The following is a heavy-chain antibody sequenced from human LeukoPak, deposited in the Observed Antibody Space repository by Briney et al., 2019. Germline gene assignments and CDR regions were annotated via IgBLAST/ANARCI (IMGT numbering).Heavy chain of an antibody. CDR1: GYTFTSYD. D-gene: IGHD2-2*01. Sequence: ASVKVSCKASGYTFTSYDINWVRQATGQGLEWMGWMNPNSGNTGYAQKFQGRITMTRNTSTSTAYMELSSLGAEDSAVYYCARDGKFCSSFSCYVRGIHWYDPWGQGTLVTVSA. J-gene: IGHJ5*02. CDR2: MNPNSGNT. V-gene: IGHV1-8*01. CDR3: ARDGKFCSSFSCYVRGIHWYDP.